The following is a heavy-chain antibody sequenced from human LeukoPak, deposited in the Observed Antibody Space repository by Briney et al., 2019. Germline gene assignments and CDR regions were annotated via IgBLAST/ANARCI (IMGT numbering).Heavy chain of an antibody. CDR1: GFAFSTYA. Sequence: GGSLRLSCAASGFAFSTYAMTWVRQAPEKGLQWVSTISTSGRATYYADSVEGRFTISRDNSEDTLYLQMNSLRADDTAVYYCAKARGSSVYEQFDYWGQGTQVTVSP. D-gene: IGHD5/OR15-5a*01. CDR2: ISTSGRAT. CDR3: AKARGSSVYEQFDY. J-gene: IGHJ4*02. V-gene: IGHV3-23*01.